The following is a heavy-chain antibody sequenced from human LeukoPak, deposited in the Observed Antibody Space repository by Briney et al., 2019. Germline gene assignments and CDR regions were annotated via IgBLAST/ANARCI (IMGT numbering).Heavy chain of an antibody. J-gene: IGHJ4*02. CDR1: GYTFTGYY. CDR2: INPNSGGT. V-gene: IGHV1-2*02. CDR3: ARDDGYNYV. D-gene: IGHD5-24*01. Sequence: ASVKVSCKASGYTFTGYYMHWVRQAPAQGLEWMGLINPNSGGTNYAQKFQGRVTMTRDTSISTAYLELSRLRSDDAAVYYCARDDGYNYVWGQGTLVTVSS.